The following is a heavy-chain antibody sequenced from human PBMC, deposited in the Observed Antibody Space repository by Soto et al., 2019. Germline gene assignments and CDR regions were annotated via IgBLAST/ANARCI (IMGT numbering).Heavy chain of an antibody. CDR2: INPNSGGT. CDR3: ARGGVLRYFDWLFHDFDY. CDR1: GYTFTGYY. Sequence: ASVKVSCKASGYTFTGYYMHWVRQAPGQGLEWMGWINPNSGGTNYAQKFQGWVTMTRDTSISIAYMELSRLRSDDTAVYYCARGGVLRYFDWLFHDFDYWGQGTLVTVSS. V-gene: IGHV1-2*04. D-gene: IGHD3-9*01. J-gene: IGHJ4*02.